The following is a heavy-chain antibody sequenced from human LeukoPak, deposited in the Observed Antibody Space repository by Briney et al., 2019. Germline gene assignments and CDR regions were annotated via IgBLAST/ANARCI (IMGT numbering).Heavy chain of an antibody. CDR1: GGSISSGDYY. D-gene: IGHD4-23*01. CDR2: IYYSGST. Sequence: PSETLSLTCTVSGGSISSGDYYWSWIRQPPGKGLEWIGYIYYSGSTYYNPSLKSRVTISVDTSKNQFSLKLSSVTAADTAVYYCARERDGGNGLDYWGQGTLVTVSS. J-gene: IGHJ4*02. CDR3: ARERDGGNGLDY. V-gene: IGHV4-30-4*02.